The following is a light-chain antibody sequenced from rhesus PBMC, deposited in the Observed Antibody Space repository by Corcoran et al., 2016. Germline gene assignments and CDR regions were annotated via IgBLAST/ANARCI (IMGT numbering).Light chain of an antibody. CDR3: QQSSKSWT. J-gene: IGKJ1*01. Sequence: IVLTQSPATLSLSPGERATLSCRASQSVGSYLAWYQQKPGQAPRFLIYGASIRATGIPDRFSVRGSGADLTLTISRLGPEDVGVYYCQQSSKSWTFGQGTKVEIK. CDR2: GAS. V-gene: IGKV3-24*04. CDR1: QSVGSY.